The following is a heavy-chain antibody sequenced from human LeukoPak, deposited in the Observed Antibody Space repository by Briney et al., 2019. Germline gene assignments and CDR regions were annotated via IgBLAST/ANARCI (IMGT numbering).Heavy chain of an antibody. Sequence: PSETLSLTCTVSGDSISSYYWSWIRQPPGKGLEWIGYIYYSGSTNYNPSLKSRVTISVDTSKNQFSLKLSSVTAADTAVYYCARGGYDILTGSGFFDYWGQGTLVTVSS. V-gene: IGHV4-59*01. CDR1: GDSISSYY. J-gene: IGHJ4*02. CDR2: IYYSGST. D-gene: IGHD3-9*01. CDR3: ARGGYDILTGSGFFDY.